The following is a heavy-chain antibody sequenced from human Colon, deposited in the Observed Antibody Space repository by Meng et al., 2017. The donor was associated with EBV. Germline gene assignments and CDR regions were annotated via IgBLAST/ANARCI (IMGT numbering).Heavy chain of an antibody. CDR1: CRSITSRNYT. D-gene: IGHD2-15*01. J-gene: IGHJ4*02. V-gene: IGHV4-39*07. CDR3: ATEGGGGRQFDY. CDR2: INYRGTT. Sequence: QVQERCPGQGTPSAYRSLAFTVSCRSITSRNYTWGWTRQPQGKGLEYIGIINYRGTTHYNQSLKSRVTITVETYKNKFSLKLNSVTVTDTAVYYCATEGGGGRQFDYWGLGTLVTVSS.